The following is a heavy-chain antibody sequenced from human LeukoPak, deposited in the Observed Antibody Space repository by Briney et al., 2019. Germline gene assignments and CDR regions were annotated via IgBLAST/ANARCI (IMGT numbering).Heavy chain of an antibody. Sequence: GGSLRLSCAASGFSFSNYAMGWVRQAPGKGLEWVSSITDSGGSSYHADSVKGRFAISRDNSKNTLFLQMNSLRVEDTAIYYSAKGSSSSRPYYFDFWGEGTLVTVSS. CDR2: ITDSGGSS. D-gene: IGHD6-6*01. CDR1: GFSFSNYA. CDR3: AKGSSSSRPYYFDF. J-gene: IGHJ4*02. V-gene: IGHV3-23*01.